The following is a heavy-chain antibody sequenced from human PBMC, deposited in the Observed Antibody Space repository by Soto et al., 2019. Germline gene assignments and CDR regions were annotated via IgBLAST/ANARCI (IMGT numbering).Heavy chain of an antibody. CDR1: GGTFSSYA. Sequence: GASVKVSCKASGGTFSSYAISWVRQAPGQGLEWMGGIIPIFGTANYAQKFQGRVTITADKSTSTAYMELSSLRSGDTAVYYCARPLFKYGDFRHFSYWGQGTQVTVSS. CDR2: IIPIFGTA. D-gene: IGHD4-17*01. V-gene: IGHV1-69*06. J-gene: IGHJ4*02. CDR3: ARPLFKYGDFRHFSY.